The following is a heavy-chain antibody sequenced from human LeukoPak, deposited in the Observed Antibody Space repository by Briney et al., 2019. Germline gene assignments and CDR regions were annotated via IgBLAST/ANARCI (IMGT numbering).Heavy chain of an antibody. V-gene: IGHV1-2*02. D-gene: IGHD1-26*01. CDR3: ARMHGSGTYNWDAFDI. Sequence: EASVKVSCKASGYTFTGYYMHWVRQAPGQGLEWMGWINPNSGDTNSAQKFQGRVTMTGDTSISTAYMELNKLRSDDTAVYYCARMHGSGTYNWDAFDIWGQGTMVTVSS. CDR1: GYTFTGYY. CDR2: INPNSGDT. J-gene: IGHJ3*02.